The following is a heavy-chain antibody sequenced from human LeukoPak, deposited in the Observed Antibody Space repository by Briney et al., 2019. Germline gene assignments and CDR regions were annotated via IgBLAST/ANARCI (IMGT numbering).Heavy chain of an antibody. D-gene: IGHD2-21*02. J-gene: IGHJ4*02. CDR2: IHYSGET. CDR3: ASDAPGLLGY. CDR1: GFSISRGFY. Sequence: SETLSLTCSVSGFSISRGFYWGWIRQPPGKGLEWIGNIHYSGETYFNPSLKSRLTMSVDTATNKFSLNLSSVTAADTANYYCASDAPGLLGYWGQGTLVTVSS. V-gene: IGHV4-38-2*02.